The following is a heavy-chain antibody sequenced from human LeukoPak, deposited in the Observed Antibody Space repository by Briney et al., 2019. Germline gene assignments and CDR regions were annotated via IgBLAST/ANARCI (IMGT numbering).Heavy chain of an antibody. CDR2: FDPEDGET. D-gene: IGHD4-4*01. J-gene: IGHJ4*02. V-gene: IGHV1-24*01. CDR3: ATESRDDYSNYFDY. CDR1: GYTLTELS. Sequence: ASVKVSCKVSGYTLTELSMHWVRQAPGKGVEWMGGFDPEDGETIYAQKFQGRVTMTEDTSTDTAYMELSSLRSEDTAVYYCATESRDDYSNYFDYWGQGTLVTVSS.